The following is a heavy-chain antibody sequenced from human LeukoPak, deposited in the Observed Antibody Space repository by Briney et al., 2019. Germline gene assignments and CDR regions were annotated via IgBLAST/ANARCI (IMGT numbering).Heavy chain of an antibody. CDR3: ARQITYFYDSSGYSTDY. D-gene: IGHD3-22*01. CDR2: IYYSGST. J-gene: IGHJ4*02. CDR1: GGSISSSSYY. Sequence: PSETPSLTCTVSGGSISSSSYYWGWIRQPPGKGLEWIGSIYYSGSTYYNPSLQSRLIISVDTSKNEFSLKLSSVTAADTAVYFCARQITYFYDSSGYSTDYWGQGTLVTVSS. V-gene: IGHV4-39*01.